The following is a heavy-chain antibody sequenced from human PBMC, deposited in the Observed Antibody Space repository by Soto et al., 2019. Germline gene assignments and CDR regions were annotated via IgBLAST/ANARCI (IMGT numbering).Heavy chain of an antibody. V-gene: IGHV1-18*01. CDR1: GYTFTSYG. J-gene: IGHJ4*02. CDR3: ARVLASDIVVVPAAPDFDY. CDR2: ISAYNGNT. Sequence: ASVKVSCKASGYTFTSYGISWVRQAPGQGLEWMGWISAYNGNTNYAQKLQGRVTMTTDTSTSTAYMELRSLRSGDTAVYYCARVLASDIVVVPAAPDFDYWGQGTLVTVSS. D-gene: IGHD2-2*01.